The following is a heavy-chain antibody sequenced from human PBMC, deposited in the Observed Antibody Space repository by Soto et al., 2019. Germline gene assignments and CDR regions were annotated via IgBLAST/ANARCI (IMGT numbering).Heavy chain of an antibody. V-gene: IGHV3-30-3*01. Sequence: QVQLVESGGGVVQPGRSLRLSCAASGFTFSTYAMHWVRQTPGKGLEWVAVILFDGSKKYYAESVKGRFTISRDNSMNALYLQMNTLRAEDTAIYYCARSYSSGWVRAFDVWGQGTMVTVSS. J-gene: IGHJ3*01. CDR2: ILFDGSKK. D-gene: IGHD6-19*01. CDR3: ARSYSSGWVRAFDV. CDR1: GFTFSTYA.